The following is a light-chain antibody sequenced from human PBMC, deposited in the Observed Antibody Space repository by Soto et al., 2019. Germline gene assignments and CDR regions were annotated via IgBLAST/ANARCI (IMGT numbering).Light chain of an antibody. J-gene: IGKJ1*01. CDR1: QSISSPF. Sequence: EIVLTQSPATLSLSPGERATLSCRASQSISSPFLAWYQQKPGQAPRLFIHGASSRATGIPDRFSGSGSGTDFTLTISRLEPEYFAVYYCGSDEWTFGQGTKVE. CDR2: GAS. V-gene: IGKV3-20*01. CDR3: GSDEWT.